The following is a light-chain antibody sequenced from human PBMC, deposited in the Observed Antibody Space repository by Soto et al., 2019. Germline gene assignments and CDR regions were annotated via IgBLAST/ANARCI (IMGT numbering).Light chain of an antibody. V-gene: IGKV1-17*01. CDR2: AAS. CDR3: LQHSTYPFT. J-gene: IGKJ5*01. CDR1: QGIRNG. Sequence: DIQMTQSPPTLSASVGDRVTITCRASQGIRNGLGWYQQKPGKAPKRLIFAASSLQSGVPSRFSGSGSGTEFTLTISSLQPEDFATYYCLQHSTYPFTFGQGTRLEIK.